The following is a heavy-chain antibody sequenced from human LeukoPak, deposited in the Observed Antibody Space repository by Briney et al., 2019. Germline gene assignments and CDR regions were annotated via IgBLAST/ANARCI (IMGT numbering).Heavy chain of an antibody. J-gene: IGHJ5*02. D-gene: IGHD2-15*01. V-gene: IGHV1-24*01. CDR3: ATLRGDCSGGSCYTHWFDP. CDR2: FDPEDGEK. CDR1: GWTLTELS. Sequence: ASVNVSCLLSGWTLTELSILWVRQAPGKGREWMGGFDPEDGEKNHAQKFQGRVTMTEDTSTDTAYMELSSLRSEDTAVYYCATLRGDCSGGSCYTHWFDPWGQGTLVTVSS.